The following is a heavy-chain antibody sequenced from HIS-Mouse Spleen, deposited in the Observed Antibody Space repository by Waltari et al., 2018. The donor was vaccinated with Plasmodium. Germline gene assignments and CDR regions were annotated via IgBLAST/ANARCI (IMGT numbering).Heavy chain of an antibody. V-gene: IGHV4-39*01. J-gene: IGHJ4*02. CDR1: GGSISSSSYY. CDR2: IYYSGST. CDR3: ARRGGSYYYFDY. D-gene: IGHD1-26*01. Sequence: QLQLQESGPVLVKPSETLSLTCTVSGGSISSSSYYWGWIRQPPGKGLEWIGSIYYSGSTYYNPPLKSRVTISVDTSKNQFSLKLSSVTAADTAVYYCARRGGSYYYFDYWGQGTLVTVSS.